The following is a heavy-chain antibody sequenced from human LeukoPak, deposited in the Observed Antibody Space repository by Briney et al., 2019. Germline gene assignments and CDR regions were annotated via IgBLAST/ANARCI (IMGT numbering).Heavy chain of an antibody. CDR1: GFTFSSYG. Sequence: PGGSLRLSCAASGFTFSSYGMHWVRQAPGKGLEWVAFIRYDGSNKYYADSVKGRFTISRDNSKNTLYLQMNSLRVEDTAVYYCAKDRNDFWSGYHFQHWGQGTLVTVSS. V-gene: IGHV3-30*02. D-gene: IGHD3-3*01. CDR2: IRYDGSNK. J-gene: IGHJ1*01. CDR3: AKDRNDFWSGYHFQH.